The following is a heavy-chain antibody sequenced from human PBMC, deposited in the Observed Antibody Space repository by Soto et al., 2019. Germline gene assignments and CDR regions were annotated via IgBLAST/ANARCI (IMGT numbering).Heavy chain of an antibody. CDR1: GFTFSSYA. D-gene: IGHD3-22*01. V-gene: IGHV3-23*01. J-gene: IGHJ4*02. Sequence: EVQLLESGGGLVQPGGSLRLSCAASGFTFSSYAMSWVRQAPGTGLEWVSAISGSGGSTYYADSVKGRFTISRDNSKNTLYLQMNSLRAEDTAVYYCAKDPESRYYYDSSGYYAYWGQGTLVTVSS. CDR2: ISGSGGST. CDR3: AKDPESRYYYDSSGYYAY.